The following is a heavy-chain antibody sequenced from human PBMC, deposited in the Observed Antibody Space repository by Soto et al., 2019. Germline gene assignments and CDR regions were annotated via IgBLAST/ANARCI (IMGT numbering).Heavy chain of an antibody. CDR3: ARVDTYYYDSSGYNGMDV. D-gene: IGHD3-22*01. J-gene: IGHJ6*02. CDR1: GFTFSSYA. CDR2: ISYDGSNK. Sequence: PGGSLRLSXAASGFTFSSYAMHWVRQAPGKGLEWVAVISYDGSNKYYADSVKGRFTISRDNSKNTLCLQMNSLRAEDTAVYYCARVDTYYYDSSGYNGMDVWGQGTTVTVSS. V-gene: IGHV3-30-3*01.